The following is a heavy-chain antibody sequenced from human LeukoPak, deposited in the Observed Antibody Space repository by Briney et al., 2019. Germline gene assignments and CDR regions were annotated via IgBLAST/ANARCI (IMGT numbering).Heavy chain of an antibody. Sequence: SETLSLTCAVSGGSISSGGYSWSWIRQPPGKGLEWIGYIYHSGSTYSNPSLRSRVTISVDTSKNQFSLNLSSVTAADTAVYYCARVFCGADCYVDDHWGQGNLVTVSS. CDR2: IYHSGST. J-gene: IGHJ4*02. D-gene: IGHD2-21*02. CDR3: ARVFCGADCYVDDH. V-gene: IGHV4-30-2*01. CDR1: GGSISSGGYS.